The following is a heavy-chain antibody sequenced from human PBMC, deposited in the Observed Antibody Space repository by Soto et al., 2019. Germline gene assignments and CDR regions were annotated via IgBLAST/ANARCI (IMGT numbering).Heavy chain of an antibody. Sequence: QVQLVQSGAEVKKPGSSVKVSCKASGGTFSSYAISWVRQAPGQGLEWMGGIIPIFGTANYAQKFQGRVTLTADYPTRTDYMGLRSPESEDMAVYYCAIVRGMSWSGGSCHSPFYHWGQGTLVTVSS. CDR3: AIVRGMSWSGGSCHSPFYH. J-gene: IGHJ4*02. V-gene: IGHV1-69*01. CDR1: GGTFSSYA. CDR2: IIPIFGTA. D-gene: IGHD2-15*01.